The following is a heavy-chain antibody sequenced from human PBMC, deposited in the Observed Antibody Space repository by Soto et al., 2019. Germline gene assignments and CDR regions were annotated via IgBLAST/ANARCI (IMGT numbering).Heavy chain of an antibody. D-gene: IGHD3-3*01. CDR1: GGSISNSGYY. V-gene: IGHV4-39*01. Sequence: SETLSLTCTVSGGSISNSGYYWGWIRQPPGKGLEWIGSIYYSGSTYYNPSLKSRVTISVDTSKSQFSLKLSSVTAADTAVYYCARHYRSHITIFGVVILNWLDPWGQGTLVTVSS. CDR2: IYYSGST. J-gene: IGHJ5*02. CDR3: ARHYRSHITIFGVVILNWLDP.